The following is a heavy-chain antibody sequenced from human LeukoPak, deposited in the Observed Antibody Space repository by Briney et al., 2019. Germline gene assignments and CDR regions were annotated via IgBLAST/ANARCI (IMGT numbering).Heavy chain of an antibody. V-gene: IGHV4-39*01. J-gene: IGHJ4*02. D-gene: IGHD6-19*01. CDR1: GGSISSSSYY. CDR3: ARQRYSSSPYFDY. CDR2: IYYSGST. Sequence: SETLSLTCSVSGGSISSSSYYWGWIRQPPGKGLEWIGSIYYSGSTYYNPSLKSRVTISVDTSKNQFSLKLSSGTAADTAVYYCARQRYSSSPYFDYWGQGTLVTVSS.